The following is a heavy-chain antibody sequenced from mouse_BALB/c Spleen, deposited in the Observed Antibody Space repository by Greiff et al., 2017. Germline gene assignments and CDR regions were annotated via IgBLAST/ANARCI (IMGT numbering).Heavy chain of an antibody. CDR1: GYTFTSYT. V-gene: IGHV1-4*01. J-gene: IGHJ4*01. CDR2: INPSSGYT. CDR3: ARSQYGKGYYAMDY. D-gene: IGHD2-10*02. Sequence: VQLQQSGAELARPGASVKMSCKASGYTFTSYTMHWVKQRPGQGLEWIGYINPSSGYTNYNQKFKDKATLTADKSSSTAYMQLSSLTSEDSAVYYCARSQYGKGYYAMDYWGQGTSVTVSS.